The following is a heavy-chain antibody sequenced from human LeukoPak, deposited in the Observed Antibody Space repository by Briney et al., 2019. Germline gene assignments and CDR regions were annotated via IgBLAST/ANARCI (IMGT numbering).Heavy chain of an antibody. V-gene: IGHV3-43*01. CDR3: ATELDTMFFDY. D-gene: IGHD3-10*02. CDR1: GFNFDRYT. J-gene: IGHJ4*02. Sequence: PGGSLRLSCATSGFNFDRYTIHWVRQAPGKGLEWVSLAGWAGGTTFYSDSVRGRFTISRDSGRKSVYLQMNSLTTDDTAFYFCATELDTMFFDYWGQGALVTVSS. CDR2: AGWAGGTT.